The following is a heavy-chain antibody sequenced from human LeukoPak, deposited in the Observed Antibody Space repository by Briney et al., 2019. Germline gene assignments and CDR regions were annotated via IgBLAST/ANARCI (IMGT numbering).Heavy chain of an antibody. CDR2: ISGSGGST. CDR1: GFTFSSYA. J-gene: IGHJ1*01. D-gene: IGHD3-22*01. V-gene: IGHV3-23*01. CDR3: AKALLDSSGYYYHH. Sequence: PGGSLRLSCAASGFTFSSYAMSWVRQAPGKGLEWVSAISGSGGSTYYADSVKGRFTISRDNSKNTLYLQMNSLRAEDMAVYYCAKALLDSSGYYYHHWGQGTLVTVSS.